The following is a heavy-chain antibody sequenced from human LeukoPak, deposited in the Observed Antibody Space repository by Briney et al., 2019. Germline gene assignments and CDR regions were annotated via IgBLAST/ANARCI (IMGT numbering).Heavy chain of an antibody. D-gene: IGHD1-1*01. V-gene: IGHV3-30*02. CDR2: IRYDGSNK. Sequence: GGSLSLSCAASGFSFSDFGMHWVRQAPGKGLEWVAFIRYDGSNKYYADSVKGRFTISRDDSKNTLYLQMNSLRAEDTAVYYCATDVHPGNNWFDPWDKGTLVTVSS. CDR1: GFSFSDFG. J-gene: IGHJ5*02. CDR3: ATDVHPGNNWFDP.